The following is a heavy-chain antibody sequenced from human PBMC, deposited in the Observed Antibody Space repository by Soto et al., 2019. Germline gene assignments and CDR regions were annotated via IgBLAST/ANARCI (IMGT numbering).Heavy chain of an antibody. V-gene: IGHV1-69*12. CDR2: IIPTFGTA. CDR3: ARPSCGAACYYYGMDV. Sequence: QVQLVQSGAEMKKPGSSVKVSCKASGGTFSSYTISWVRQAPGQGLEWMGGIIPTFGTADYAQKFQGRVTITADESTSTGSMELSSLRSEDTALYYCARPSCGAACYYYGMDVWGQGTAVTVSS. D-gene: IGHD2-21*01. CDR1: GGTFSSYT. J-gene: IGHJ6*02.